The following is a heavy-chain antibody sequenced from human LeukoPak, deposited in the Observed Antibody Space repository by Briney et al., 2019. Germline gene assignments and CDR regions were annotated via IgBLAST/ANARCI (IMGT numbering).Heavy chain of an antibody. J-gene: IGHJ2*01. V-gene: IGHV3-21*01. CDR3: ARGPPSACCGDDCYWYFDL. Sequence: GGSLRLSCAASGFTFSIYSMNWARQAPGKGLEWVSSISSSSSYIYYADSVKGRFTISRDNAKNSLYLQMNSLRAEDTAVYYCARGPPSACCGDDCYWYFDLWGRGTLVTVSS. CDR1: GFTFSIYS. D-gene: IGHD2-21*02. CDR2: ISSSSSYI.